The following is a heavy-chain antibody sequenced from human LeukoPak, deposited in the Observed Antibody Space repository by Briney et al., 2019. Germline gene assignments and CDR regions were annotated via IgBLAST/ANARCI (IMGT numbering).Heavy chain of an antibody. CDR1: GSTVSNNY. CDR2: IYSGGST. Sequence: GGSLRLSCAASGSTVSNNYMSWVRQAPGKGLEWGSVIYSGGSTYYADSVKGRFTISRDSSKNTLYLQMNSLRAEDTAVYYCARDSLGMSTLDSWGQGTLVTVSS. J-gene: IGHJ4*02. D-gene: IGHD5/OR15-5a*01. V-gene: IGHV3-53*01. CDR3: ARDSLGMSTLDS.